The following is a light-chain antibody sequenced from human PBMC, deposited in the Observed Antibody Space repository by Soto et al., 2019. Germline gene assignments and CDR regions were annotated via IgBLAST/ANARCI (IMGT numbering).Light chain of an antibody. V-gene: IGKV1-5*01. CDR3: QQYNNC. CDR1: WSISTW. CDR2: DAS. J-gene: IGKJ4*01. Sequence: DKELTQSPSTLSVSVGDRVTITCRASWSISTWVAWYQQKPGKAPNLLIYDASNLESGVPSRFSGSVFRTEFTFAISRLQPHYFGTYYRQQYNNCFGGGTRLEIK.